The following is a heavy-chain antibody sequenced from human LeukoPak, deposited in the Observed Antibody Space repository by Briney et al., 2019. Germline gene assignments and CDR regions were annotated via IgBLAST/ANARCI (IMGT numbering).Heavy chain of an antibody. D-gene: IGHD3-16*01. CDR3: ASSWGSAIDF. J-gene: IGHJ4*02. CDR1: GFTFSSYG. CDR2: ISYDGSNK. V-gene: IGHV3-30*03. Sequence: PGRSLRLSCAASGFTFSSYGMHWVRQAPGKGLEWVAVISYDGSNKYYADSVKGRFTISRDNSKNTLYLQMTSLRAEDTAVYYCASSWGSAIDFWGQGTLVTVSS.